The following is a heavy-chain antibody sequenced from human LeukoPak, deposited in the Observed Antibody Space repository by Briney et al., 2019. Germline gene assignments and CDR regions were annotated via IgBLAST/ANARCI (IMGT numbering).Heavy chain of an antibody. J-gene: IGHJ4*02. V-gene: IGHV4-39*01. Sequence: SETLSLTCTVSGDSISSSSSYWGWIRQPPGKGLEWIGSIYYSGNTYYNTSLKSRVTISVDTSKNQFSLKLNSVTAADTAVYYCARSQQLGRFDYWGQGTLVTVSS. CDR3: ARSQQLGRFDY. CDR1: GDSISSSSSY. CDR2: IYYSGNT. D-gene: IGHD6-13*01.